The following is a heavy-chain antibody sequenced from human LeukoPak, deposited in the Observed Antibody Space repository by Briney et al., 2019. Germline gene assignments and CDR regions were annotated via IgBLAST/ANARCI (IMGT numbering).Heavy chain of an antibody. V-gene: IGHV3-23*01. J-gene: IGHJ3*01. D-gene: IGHD5-12*01. CDR3: ARDIELST. CDR2: IASSGLNT. Sequence: GGSLRLSCAASGFMFRDAAMTWVRQAPGKGLEWVSLIASSGLNTYYADSVRGRFTISRDNSKSTLSLQMNSLRVEDTAIYYCARDIELSTWGLGTLVAVSS. CDR1: GFMFRDAA.